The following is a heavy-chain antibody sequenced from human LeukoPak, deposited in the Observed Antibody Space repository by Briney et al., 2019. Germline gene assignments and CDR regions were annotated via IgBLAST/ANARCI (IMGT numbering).Heavy chain of an antibody. V-gene: IGHV4-30-4*01. J-gene: IGHJ4*02. CDR3: TRAYWIGFHFDS. Sequence: SETLSLTCSVSGGSTSRGDYFWIWTGNPPGKGLEYIGYIYYSGTTYYNPSLKSRITMSVDMSANQFSLRLTSVSAADTAVYYCTRAYWIGFHFDSWGRGILVSVSS. CDR2: IYYSGTT. D-gene: IGHD3-3*01. CDR1: GGSTSRGDYF.